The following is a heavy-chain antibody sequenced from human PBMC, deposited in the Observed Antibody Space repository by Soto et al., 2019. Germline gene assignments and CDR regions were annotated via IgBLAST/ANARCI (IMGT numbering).Heavy chain of an antibody. Sequence: SETLSLTCTVSGDSINNYYWSWIRQPPGKRLEWIGYIYYTGSTTYNPSLESRVTMSVDTSKNQFSLKLSSVNAADTAVYYCAKYRRTEAEGFTLDYWGRGTLVTVSS. CDR2: IYYTGST. D-gene: IGHD6-13*01. CDR3: AKYRRTEAEGFTLDY. CDR1: GDSINNYY. V-gene: IGHV4-59*01. J-gene: IGHJ4*02.